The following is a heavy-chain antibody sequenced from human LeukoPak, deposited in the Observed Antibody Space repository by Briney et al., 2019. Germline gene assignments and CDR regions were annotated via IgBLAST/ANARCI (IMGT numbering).Heavy chain of an antibody. V-gene: IGHV4-38-2*02. CDR1: GYSIRSGYY. CDR2: IYQSGST. D-gene: IGHD3-10*01. J-gene: IGHJ6*03. CDR3: ARVFDSGSQAYFYYMDV. Sequence: PSETLSLTCTVSGYSIRSGYYWGWIRQPPGKGLEWLGSIYQSGSTYYNPSLRSRVTISVDTSKNQFSLKVSSVTAADTAVYYCARVFDSGSQAYFYYMDVWGKGTTVTISS.